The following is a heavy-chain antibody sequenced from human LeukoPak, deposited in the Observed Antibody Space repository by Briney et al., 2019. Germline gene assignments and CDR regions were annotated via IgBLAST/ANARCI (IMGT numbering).Heavy chain of an antibody. CDR2: VSPNGETA. D-gene: IGHD5-18*01. V-gene: IGHV3-23*01. J-gene: IGHJ4*02. Sequence: GGSLRLSCAASGFIFRNYGMNWVRQPPGKGPEWVSGVSPNGETAYYADSVKGRFTISRDNSKNTVYLQVRSLRAEDTAVYYCAKDLGWIQFGYWGQGALVTVSS. CDR3: AKDLGWIQFGY. CDR1: GFIFRNYG.